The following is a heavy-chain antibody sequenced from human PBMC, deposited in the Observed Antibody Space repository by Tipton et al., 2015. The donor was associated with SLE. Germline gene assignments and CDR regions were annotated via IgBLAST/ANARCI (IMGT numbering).Heavy chain of an antibody. V-gene: IGHV5-51*01. Sequence: SLRLSCAASGFTFSSYAMSWVRQMPGKGLEWMGIIYPGDSDTRYSPSFQGQVTISADKSISTAYLQWSSLKASDTAMYYCARPYGAVADDAFDIWGQGTMVTVSS. CDR3: ARPYGAVADDAFDI. CDR2: IYPGDSDT. J-gene: IGHJ3*02. CDR1: GFTFSSYA. D-gene: IGHD6-19*01.